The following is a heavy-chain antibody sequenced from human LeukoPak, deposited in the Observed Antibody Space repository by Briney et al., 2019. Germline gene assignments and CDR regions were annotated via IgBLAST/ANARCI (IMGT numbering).Heavy chain of an antibody. CDR1: GYTFTGHY. V-gene: IGHV1-2*02. CDR2: INPNSGVT. J-gene: IGHJ4*02. Sequence: GASVKVSCKASGYTFTGHYLHWVRQAPGQGLEWMGWINPNSGVTNYAQRFQGRVAVTRDTSIDTAYMELSMLKSDDTAVYYCARGPGAWPSHFDYWGQGTLVTVSS. CDR3: ARGPGAWPSHFDY.